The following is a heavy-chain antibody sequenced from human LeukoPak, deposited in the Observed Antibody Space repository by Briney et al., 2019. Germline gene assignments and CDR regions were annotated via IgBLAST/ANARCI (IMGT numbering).Heavy chain of an antibody. J-gene: IGHJ4*02. CDR2: IYHSGST. CDR1: GGSISSSNW. D-gene: IGHD5-18*01. Sequence: SETLSLTCAVSGGSISSSNWWSWVRQPPGKGLEWIGEIYHSGSTNYNPSLKSRVTISVDKSKNQFSLKLSSVTAADTAVYYCARQQRTYSYGYDYWGQGTLVTVSS. CDR3: ARQQRTYSYGYDY. V-gene: IGHV4-4*02.